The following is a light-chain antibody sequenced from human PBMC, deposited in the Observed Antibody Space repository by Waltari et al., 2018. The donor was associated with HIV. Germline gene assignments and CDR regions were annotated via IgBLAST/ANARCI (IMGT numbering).Light chain of an antibody. V-gene: IGLV3-19*01. CDR3: NSRDDSGHWF. CDR1: RVKSYY. Sequence: SSELAQDPAVSVALGQTVRTPCQGTRVKSYYASWYQQKPGQAPVLVIYGENNRPSGTPDRCSGSRSGNTASLTIAGAQAEDEADYYCNSRDDSGHWFFGGGTKVTVL. J-gene: IGLJ3*02. CDR2: GEN.